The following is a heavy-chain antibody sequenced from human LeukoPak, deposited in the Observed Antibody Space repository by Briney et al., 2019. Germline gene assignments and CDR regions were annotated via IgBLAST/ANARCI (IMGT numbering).Heavy chain of an antibody. CDR2: ISSYNHNT. Sequence: ASVKVSCKASGYTFTSYAISWVRQAPGQGLEWMGWISSYNHNTNYAQKLQGRVTLTTDTSTSTAYMELRSLGSDDTAVYYCAREMNKRVYDSSGYNFDYWGQGTLVTVSS. D-gene: IGHD3-22*01. V-gene: IGHV1-18*01. CDR3: AREMNKRVYDSSGYNFDY. J-gene: IGHJ4*02. CDR1: GYTFTSYA.